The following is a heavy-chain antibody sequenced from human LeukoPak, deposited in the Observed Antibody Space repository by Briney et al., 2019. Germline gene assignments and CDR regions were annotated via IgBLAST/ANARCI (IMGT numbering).Heavy chain of an antibody. CDR2: ISAGGGST. J-gene: IGHJ5*02. V-gene: IGHV3-23*01. CDR1: GFTFSGYA. D-gene: IGHD2-15*01. Sequence: PGGSLRLSCEASGFTFSGYAMSWVRQAPGKGLEWVSTISAGGGSTYYANSVKGRFTISRDNSKNTLYLQMNSLRAEDTAVYYCAKGSSPFDPWGQGTLVTVSS. CDR3: AKGSSPFDP.